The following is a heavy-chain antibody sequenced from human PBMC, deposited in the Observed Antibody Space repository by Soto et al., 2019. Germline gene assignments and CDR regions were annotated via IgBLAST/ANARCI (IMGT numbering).Heavy chain of an antibody. CDR1: GFTFSDYY. J-gene: IGHJ4*02. D-gene: IGHD5-12*01. Sequence: GGSLRLSCAASGFTFSDYYMSWIRQAPGKGLEWVSYISSSGSTIYYADSVKGRFTISGDNAKNSLYLQMNSLRAEDTAVYYCARDMDSGYDFDYWGQGTLVTVSS. CDR3: ARDMDSGYDFDY. V-gene: IGHV3-11*01. CDR2: ISSSGSTI.